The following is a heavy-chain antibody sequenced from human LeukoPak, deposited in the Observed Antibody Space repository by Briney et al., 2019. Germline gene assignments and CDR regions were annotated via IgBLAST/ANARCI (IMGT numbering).Heavy chain of an antibody. CDR3: ARDGAWFGEFAVDY. D-gene: IGHD3-10*01. J-gene: IGHJ4*02. CDR1: GYTFTSYY. CDR2: IGAYSGNT. Sequence: ASVKVSCKASGYTFTSYYMHWVRQAPGQGLEWMGWIGAYSGNTKYAQKLQGRVTMTTDTSTDTAHMELRSLRSDDTAVYYCARDGAWFGEFAVDYWGQGTLVTVSS. V-gene: IGHV1-18*04.